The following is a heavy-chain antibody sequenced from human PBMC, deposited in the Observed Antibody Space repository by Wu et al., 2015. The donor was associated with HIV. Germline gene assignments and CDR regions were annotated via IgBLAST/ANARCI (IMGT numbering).Heavy chain of an antibody. CDR2: MNPKTGNT. D-gene: IGHD2-2*01. J-gene: IGHJ4*02. Sequence: QVQLVQSGAEVKKPGASIKVSCKASGYTFSSYDINWVRQATGQGLEWMGWMNPKTGNTGYAQKFQGRVTMTRNTSIRTAYMELSSLRSEDTAVYYCARDSHCSTTSCPDGFDYWGQGTLVTVSS. CDR3: ARDSHCSTTSCPDGFDY. V-gene: IGHV1-8*01. CDR1: GYTFSSYD.